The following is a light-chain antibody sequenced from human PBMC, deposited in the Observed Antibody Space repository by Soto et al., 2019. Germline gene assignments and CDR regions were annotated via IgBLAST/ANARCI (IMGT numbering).Light chain of an antibody. V-gene: IGKV3-11*01. J-gene: IGKJ3*01. CDR1: QSVSTY. CDR2: DAS. CDR3: QQRSDWPGT. Sequence: EIVLTQSPATLSLSPGQRATLSCRASQSVSTYLAWYQQKPGQATRLLIYDASNRATGVPARFSGWGSGTDVTLTISSLESEDFAVYYCQQRSDWPGTFGPGTKVDIK.